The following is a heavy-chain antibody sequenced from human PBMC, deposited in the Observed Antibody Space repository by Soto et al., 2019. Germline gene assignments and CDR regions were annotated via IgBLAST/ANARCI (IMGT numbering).Heavy chain of an antibody. CDR3: ARSTLRSSSYYYYGMDV. CDR2: IIPIFGTA. J-gene: IGHJ6*02. CDR1: GGTFSSYA. Sequence: EASVKVSCKASGGTFSSYAISWVRQAPGQGLEWMGGIIPIFGTANYAQKFQGRVTITADESTSTAYMELSSLRSEDTAVYYCARSTLRSSSYYYYGMDVWGQGTTVTVSS. D-gene: IGHD6-6*01. V-gene: IGHV1-69*13.